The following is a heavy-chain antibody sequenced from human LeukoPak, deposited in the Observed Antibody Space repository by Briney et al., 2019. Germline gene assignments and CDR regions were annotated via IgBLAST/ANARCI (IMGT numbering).Heavy chain of an antibody. CDR1: GFTVSSNY. V-gene: IGHV3-21*01. Sequence: GGSLRLSCAASGFTVSSNYMNWVRQAPGKGLEWVSSISSSSSYIYYADSVKGRFTISRDNAENSLYLQMNSLRAEDTAVYYCARVYSGSYSNAFDIWGQGTMVTVSS. CDR2: ISSSSSYI. J-gene: IGHJ3*02. D-gene: IGHD1-26*01. CDR3: ARVYSGSYSNAFDI.